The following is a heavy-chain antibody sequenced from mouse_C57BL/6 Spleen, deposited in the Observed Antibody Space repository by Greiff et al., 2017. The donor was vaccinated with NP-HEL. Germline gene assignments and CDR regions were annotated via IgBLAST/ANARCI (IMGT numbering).Heavy chain of an antibody. J-gene: IGHJ2*01. V-gene: IGHV3-6*01. Sequence: EVQLQESGPGLVKPSQSLSLTCSVTGYSITSGYYWNWIRQFPGNKLEWMGYISYDGSNNYNPSLKNRISITRDTSKNQFFLKLNSVTTEDTATYYCASWSTMYYFDYWGQGTTLTVSS. CDR1: GYSITSGYY. D-gene: IGHD2-1*01. CDR2: ISYDGSN. CDR3: ASWSTMYYFDY.